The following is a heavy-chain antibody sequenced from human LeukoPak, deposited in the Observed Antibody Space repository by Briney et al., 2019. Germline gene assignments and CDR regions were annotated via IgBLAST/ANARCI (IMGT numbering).Heavy chain of an antibody. CDR1: GGSISSYY. V-gene: IGHV4-59*08. Sequence: PSETLPLTCTVSGGSISSYYWSWIRQPPGKGLEWIGYIYYSGSTNYNPSLKSRVTISVDTSKNQFSLKLSSVTAADTAVYYCARGASAARPEAFDIWGQGTMVTVSS. J-gene: IGHJ3*02. D-gene: IGHD6-6*01. CDR3: ARGASAARPEAFDI. CDR2: IYYSGST.